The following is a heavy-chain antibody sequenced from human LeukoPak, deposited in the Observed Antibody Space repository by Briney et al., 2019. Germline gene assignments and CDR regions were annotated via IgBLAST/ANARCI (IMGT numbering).Heavy chain of an antibody. CDR2: ISYDGSNE. CDR3: AKDLSPEYYYYYYMDV. V-gene: IGHV3-30*04. Sequence: GGSLRLSCAASGFTFSSYVMHWVRQAPGKGLEWVAIISYDGSNEYYADSVKGRFTISRDNSKNTLYLQMNSLRAEDTAVYYCAKDLSPEYYYYYYMDVWGKGTTVTVSS. CDR1: GFTFSSYV. J-gene: IGHJ6*03. D-gene: IGHD3-16*02.